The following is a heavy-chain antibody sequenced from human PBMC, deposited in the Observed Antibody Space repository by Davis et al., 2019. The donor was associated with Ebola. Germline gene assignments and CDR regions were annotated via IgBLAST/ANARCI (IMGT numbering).Heavy chain of an antibody. Sequence: GESLKISCATSGFTFSSYAMHWVRQAPGKGLEWVAVIWHDGSNKYYTDSVKGRFTISRDNSKNTLYLQMNSLRAEDTAVYYCARDLSRNIYGDYVFGYWGQGTLVTVSS. CDR2: IWHDGSNK. CDR3: ARDLSRNIYGDYVFGY. D-gene: IGHD4-17*01. CDR1: GFTFSSYA. V-gene: IGHV3-33*01. J-gene: IGHJ4*02.